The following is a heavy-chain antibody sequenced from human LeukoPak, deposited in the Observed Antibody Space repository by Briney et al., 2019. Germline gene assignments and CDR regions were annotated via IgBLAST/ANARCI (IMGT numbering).Heavy chain of an antibody. Sequence: PGGSLRLSCAASGFTFSSYSMNWVRQAPGKGLEWVSYISSSSTIYYADSVKGRFTISRDNSKNTLYLQMNSLRAEDTAVYYCANGRSYYDILTGHTFDYYGMDVWGQGTTVTVSS. CDR3: ANGRSYYDILTGHTFDYYGMDV. D-gene: IGHD3-9*01. V-gene: IGHV3-48*01. CDR2: ISSSSTI. CDR1: GFTFSSYS. J-gene: IGHJ6*02.